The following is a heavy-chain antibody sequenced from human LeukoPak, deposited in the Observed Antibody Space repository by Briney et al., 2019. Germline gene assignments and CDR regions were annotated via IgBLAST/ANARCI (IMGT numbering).Heavy chain of an antibody. J-gene: IGHJ4*02. CDR2: ISSSGSAI. D-gene: IGHD6-19*01. CDR1: GFTFSSYE. V-gene: IGHV3-48*03. Sequence: PGGSLRLSCAAFGFTFSSYEMNWVRQAPGKGLEWVSKISSSGSAIYYADSVKGRFTISRDNAKSSLYLQMNSLRVEDTAVYYCARGGSLGYWGQGTLVTVSS. CDR3: ARGGSLGY.